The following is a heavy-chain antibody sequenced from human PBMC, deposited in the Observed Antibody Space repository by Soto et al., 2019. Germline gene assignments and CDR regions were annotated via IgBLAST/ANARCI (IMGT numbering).Heavy chain of an antibody. D-gene: IGHD6-13*01. Sequence: QVQLVQSGAEVKKPGSSVKVSCKASGGTFSSYAISWVRQAPGQGLEWMGGIIPIFGTANYAQKFQGRVTITADKSTRTAYMELSSLRSEDTAVYYCARGGVSQQLVRYYYYGMDVWGQGTTVTVSS. J-gene: IGHJ6*02. CDR3: ARGGVSQQLVRYYYYGMDV. CDR2: IIPIFGTA. V-gene: IGHV1-69*06. CDR1: GGTFSSYA.